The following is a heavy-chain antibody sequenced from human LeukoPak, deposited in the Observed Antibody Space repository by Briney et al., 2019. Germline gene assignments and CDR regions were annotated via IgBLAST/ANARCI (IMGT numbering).Heavy chain of an antibody. CDR3: AKGAFDSSGYSWARFDY. Sequence: LPGGSLRLSCAASGFTFDDYAMHWVRQAPGKGLEWVSGISWNSDNIGYADSVKGRFTISRDNAKNSLYLQVNSLRAEDTALYYCAKGAFDSSGYSWARFDYWGQGTLVTVSS. V-gene: IGHV3-9*01. CDR1: GFTFDDYA. D-gene: IGHD3-22*01. CDR2: ISWNSDNI. J-gene: IGHJ4*02.